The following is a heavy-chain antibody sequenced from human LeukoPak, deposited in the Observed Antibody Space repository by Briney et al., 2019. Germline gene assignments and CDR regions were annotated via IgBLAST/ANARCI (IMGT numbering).Heavy chain of an antibody. D-gene: IGHD6-19*01. CDR3: AKGRPQRAVAGGVEF. J-gene: IGHJ4*02. CDR1: GFTFSTFA. V-gene: IGHV3-23*01. Sequence: GGSLRLSCAASGFTFSTFAMIWVRQPPGKGLEWVSSIFPSGGEIHYADSVRGRFTIYRDNSKSILSLQMNSLRAEDTAVYYCAKGRPQRAVAGGVEFWGQGTLVTVSS. CDR2: IFPSGGEI.